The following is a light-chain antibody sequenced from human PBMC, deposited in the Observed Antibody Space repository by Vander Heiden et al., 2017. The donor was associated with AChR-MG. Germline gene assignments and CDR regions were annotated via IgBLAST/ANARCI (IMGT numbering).Light chain of an antibody. CDR3: AAWDDSLKGYV. CDR1: SFNIGSST. CDR2: SNI. V-gene: IGLV1-44*01. Sequence: QSVLTQPPSASGTPGQRVAISCSGNSFNIGSSTVDWYQQLPGTAPKVLIYSNIQRPSGVPDRFSGSKSGTSASLAISGLQSEDEGDYYCAAWDDSLKGYVFGAGTKVSVL. J-gene: IGLJ1*01.